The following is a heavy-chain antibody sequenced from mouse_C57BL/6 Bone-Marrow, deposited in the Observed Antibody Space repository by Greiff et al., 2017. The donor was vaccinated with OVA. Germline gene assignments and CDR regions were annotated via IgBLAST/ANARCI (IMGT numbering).Heavy chain of an antibody. CDR2: ISSGGSYT. J-gene: IGHJ3*01. Sequence: EVQRVESGGDLVKPGGSLKLSCAASGFTFSSYGMSWVRQTPDKRLEWVATISSGGSYTYYPDSVKGRFTISRDNAKNTLYLQMSSLKSEDTAMYYCARQDSNYVVSWFAYWGQGTLVTVSA. CDR1: GFTFSSYG. V-gene: IGHV5-6*01. CDR3: ARQDSNYVVSWFAY. D-gene: IGHD2-5*01.